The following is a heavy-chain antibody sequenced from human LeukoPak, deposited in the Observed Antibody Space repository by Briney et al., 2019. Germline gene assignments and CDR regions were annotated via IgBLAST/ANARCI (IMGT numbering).Heavy chain of an antibody. CDR2: IIPIFDTA. D-gene: IGHD1-26*01. J-gene: IGHJ4*02. CDR3: ARVVGATAFDY. Sequence: ASVKVSCKASGGTFSSYAISWVRQAPGQGLEWMGRIIPIFDTANYAQKFQGRVTITTDESTSTAYMELSSLRSEDTAVYYCARVVGATAFDYWGQGTLVTVSS. V-gene: IGHV1-69*05. CDR1: GGTFSSYA.